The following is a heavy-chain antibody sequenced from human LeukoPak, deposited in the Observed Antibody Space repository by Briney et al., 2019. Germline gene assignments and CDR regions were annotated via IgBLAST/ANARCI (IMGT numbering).Heavy chain of an antibody. CDR1: GFTFSSYG. CDR2: IRYDGSNK. V-gene: IGHV3-30*02. J-gene: IGHJ4*02. Sequence: GGSLRLSCAASGFTFSSYGMHWVRQAPGKGLEWVAFIRYDGSNKYYADSVKGRFTISRDNSKNTLYLQMNSLRAEDTAVYYCARTMIVVVRGPFDYWGQGTLVTVSS. CDR3: ARTMIVVVRGPFDY. D-gene: IGHD3-22*01.